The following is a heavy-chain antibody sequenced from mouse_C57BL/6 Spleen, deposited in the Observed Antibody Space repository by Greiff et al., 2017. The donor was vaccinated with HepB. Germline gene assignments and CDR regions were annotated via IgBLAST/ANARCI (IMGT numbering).Heavy chain of an antibody. CDR3: ARSNWGGIDY. V-gene: IGHV2-2*01. CDR1: GFSLTSYG. D-gene: IGHD4-1*01. CDR2: IWSGGST. Sequence: QVQLKESGPGLVQPSQSLSITCTVSGFSLTSYGVHWVRQSPGKGLEWLGGIWSGGSTDYNAAFISRLSISKDNSKSQVFFKMNSLQADDTAIYYCARSNWGGIDYWGQGTTLTVSS. J-gene: IGHJ2*01.